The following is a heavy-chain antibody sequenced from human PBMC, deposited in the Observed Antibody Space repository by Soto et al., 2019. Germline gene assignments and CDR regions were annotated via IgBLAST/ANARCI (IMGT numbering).Heavy chain of an antibody. CDR2: IKPDESEK. Sequence: GGSRRLSCTAAGFTFSDSWMTWVRQAPGKGLEWVARIKPDESEKKYADSVKGRFSISRDNAKNSMYLQMDSLRGEDTAVYYCVRGGSNYASWGQGT. D-gene: IGHD4-4*01. CDR3: VRGGSNYAS. V-gene: IGHV3-7*01. J-gene: IGHJ5*02. CDR1: GFTFSDSW.